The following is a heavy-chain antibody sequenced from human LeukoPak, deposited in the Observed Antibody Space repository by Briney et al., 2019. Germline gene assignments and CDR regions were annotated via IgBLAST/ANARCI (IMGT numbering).Heavy chain of an antibody. CDR1: GGSISSYY. V-gene: IGHV4-59*01. Sequence: SETLSLTCTVSGGSISSYYWSWIRQPPGKGLEWIGYIYYSGSTNYNPSLKSRVTISVDTTKNHFSLKLSSVTAADTAVYYCATSDSSGTFDYWGQGTLVTVSS. CDR2: IYYSGST. CDR3: ATSDSSGTFDY. J-gene: IGHJ4*02. D-gene: IGHD3-22*01.